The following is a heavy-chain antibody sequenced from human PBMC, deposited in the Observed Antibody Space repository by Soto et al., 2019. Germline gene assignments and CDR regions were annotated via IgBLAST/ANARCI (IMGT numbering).Heavy chain of an antibody. Sequence: QVQLQQWGAGLLKPSETLSLTCAVYGGSFSGYYWSWIRQPPGKGLEWIGEINHSGSTNYNPSLKSRVTTSVDTSKNQFSLKLSSVTAADTAVYYCARLDYGDYGWFDPWGQGTLVTVSS. J-gene: IGHJ5*02. CDR2: INHSGST. CDR1: GGSFSGYY. D-gene: IGHD4-17*01. V-gene: IGHV4-34*01. CDR3: ARLDYGDYGWFDP.